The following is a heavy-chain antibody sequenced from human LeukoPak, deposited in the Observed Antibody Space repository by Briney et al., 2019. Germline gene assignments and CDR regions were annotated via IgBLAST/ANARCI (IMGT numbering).Heavy chain of an antibody. J-gene: IGHJ4*02. D-gene: IGHD2-15*01. CDR1: GYTFTSCD. V-gene: IGHV1-8*03. CDR3: ARSGYCSGGSCYSDY. CDR2: MIPNSGHT. Sequence: ASVTVSCKASGYTFTSCDINWVRQAPGQGVEGMGWMIPNSGHTAYAQKFQGIVTITRNTSISTAYMELSSLRSEDTAVYYCARSGYCSGGSCYSDYWGQGTLVTVSS.